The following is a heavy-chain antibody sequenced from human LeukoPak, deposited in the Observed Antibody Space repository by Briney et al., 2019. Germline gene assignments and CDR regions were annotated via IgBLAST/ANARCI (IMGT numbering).Heavy chain of an antibody. D-gene: IGHD2-15*01. CDR2: INAGNGNT. CDR1: GYTFTSYA. Sequence: GASVKVSCKASGYTFTSYAMHWVRQAPGQRLEWMGWINAGNGNTKYSQKFQGRVTITRDTSASTAYMELSSLRSEDTAVYYCARGPRYCSGGSCYGYWFDPWGQGTLVTVSS. CDR3: ARGPRYCSGGSCYGYWFDP. V-gene: IGHV1-3*01. J-gene: IGHJ5*02.